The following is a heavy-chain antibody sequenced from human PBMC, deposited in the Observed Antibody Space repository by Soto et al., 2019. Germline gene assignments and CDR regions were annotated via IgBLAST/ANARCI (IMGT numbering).Heavy chain of an antibody. V-gene: IGHV3-33*01. CDR2: IRFDGSNI. CDR3: ARDGVGDTPFFGYFDY. D-gene: IGHD1-26*01. Sequence: GVLRRPSGAVSGVLCSGYGMHWVRQDPGKGLEWVAVIRFDGSNIYYADSVKGRFTISRDNSKNTLYLQMDSLRADDTAVYYCARDGVGDTPFFGYFDYWGPGARVTVS. CDR1: GVLCSGYG. J-gene: IGHJ4*02.